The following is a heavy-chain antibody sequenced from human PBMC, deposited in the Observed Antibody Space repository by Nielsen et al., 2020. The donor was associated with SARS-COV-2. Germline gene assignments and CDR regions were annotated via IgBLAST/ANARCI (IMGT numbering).Heavy chain of an antibody. CDR2: MRTGISNT. V-gene: IGHV3-48*01. CDR3: AKQGGVFHFRSSFYPDY. D-gene: IGHD3-3*02. Sequence: GESLKISCVASGFTFSTYGMAWVRQAPGKGLEWISYMRTGISNTYYVDSVKGRFTISRDHSKNTVYLQMNSLRTEDTAVYFCAKQGGVFHFRSSFYPDYWGQGSLVTVS. J-gene: IGHJ4*02. CDR1: GFTFSTYG.